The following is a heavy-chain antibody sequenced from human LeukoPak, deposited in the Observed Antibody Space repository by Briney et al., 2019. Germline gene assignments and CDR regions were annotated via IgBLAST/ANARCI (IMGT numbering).Heavy chain of an antibody. CDR2: INPNNGGT. Sequence: ASVKVSCKASGYTFTGYYMYWVRQAPGQGLEWMGWINPNNGGTNYAQKFQGRVTMTRDTSISTAYMELSRLRSDDTAVYYCARGDHYDVLTGFQTPSHLSDYWGQGTLVTVSS. V-gene: IGHV1-2*02. CDR3: ARGDHYDVLTGFQTPSHLSDY. D-gene: IGHD3-9*01. CDR1: GYTFTGYY. J-gene: IGHJ4*02.